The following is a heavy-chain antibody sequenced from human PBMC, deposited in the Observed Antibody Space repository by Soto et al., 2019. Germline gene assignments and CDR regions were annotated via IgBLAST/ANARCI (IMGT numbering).Heavy chain of an antibody. CDR2: ISSSSSYI. CDR1: GFTFSSYS. V-gene: IGHV3-21*01. Sequence: GGSLRLSCAASGFTFSSYSMNWVRQAPGKGLEWVSSISSSSSYIYYADSVKGRFTISRDNAKNSLYLQMNSLRAEDTAVYYCARPQSGYDDNWFDPWGQGTLVTVSS. J-gene: IGHJ5*02. D-gene: IGHD5-12*01. CDR3: ARPQSGYDDNWFDP.